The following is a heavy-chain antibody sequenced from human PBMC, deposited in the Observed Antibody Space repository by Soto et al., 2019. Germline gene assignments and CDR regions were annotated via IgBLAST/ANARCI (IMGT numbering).Heavy chain of an antibody. J-gene: IGHJ4*02. V-gene: IGHV1-18*01. Sequence: GASVKVSCKASGHTFTSYGISWVRQAPGQGLEWMGWISAYNGNTNYAQKLQGRVTMTTDTSTSTAYMELRSLRSDDTAVYYCARWIDPRYCSSTSCPVFDYWGQGTLVTVSS. CDR2: ISAYNGNT. CDR3: ARWIDPRYCSSTSCPVFDY. D-gene: IGHD2-2*01. CDR1: GHTFTSYG.